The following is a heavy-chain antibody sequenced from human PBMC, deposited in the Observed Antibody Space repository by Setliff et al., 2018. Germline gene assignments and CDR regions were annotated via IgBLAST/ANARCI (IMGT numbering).Heavy chain of an antibody. CDR2: INAGNGNT. CDR3: ARDLFFRKIAVAGTFDY. Sequence: ASVKVSCKASGYTFTSYAMHWVRQAPGQRLEWMGWINAGNGNTKYSQKFQGRVTITRDTSASTAYMELSSLRSEDTAVYYCARDLFFRKIAVAGTFDYWGQGTLFTVSS. D-gene: IGHD6-19*01. J-gene: IGHJ4*02. CDR1: GYTFTSYA. V-gene: IGHV1-3*01.